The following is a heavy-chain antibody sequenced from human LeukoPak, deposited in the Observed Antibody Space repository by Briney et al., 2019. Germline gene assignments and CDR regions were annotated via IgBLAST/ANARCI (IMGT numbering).Heavy chain of an antibody. Sequence: GRSLRLSCAASGFTFDGYAMHWVPQAPGKGVEGVSGISWNSGSIGYADSVKGRFTIYRDNAKNSLYLQMNSLRAEDTALYYGAKENDLRLYFDYGGQGSLGTVSA. J-gene: IGHJ4*02. CDR3: AKENDLRLYFDY. CDR1: GFTFDGYA. CDR2: ISWNSGSI. V-gene: IGHV3-9*01. D-gene: IGHD1-1*01.